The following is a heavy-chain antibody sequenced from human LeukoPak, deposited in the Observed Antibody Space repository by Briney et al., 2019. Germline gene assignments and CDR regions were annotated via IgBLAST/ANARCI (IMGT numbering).Heavy chain of an antibody. Sequence: SGTLSLTCAVSGASISSNNWWWSWVRQPPGKGLEWIGEIYHSGSTNYNPSLKSRVTMSVDKSKNQFSLNLNSVTAADTAVYYCATEVPGGTHGWFDPWGQGTLVTVSS. CDR1: GASISSNNW. J-gene: IGHJ5*02. D-gene: IGHD6-13*01. V-gene: IGHV4-4*02. CDR2: IYHSGST. CDR3: ATEVPGGTHGWFDP.